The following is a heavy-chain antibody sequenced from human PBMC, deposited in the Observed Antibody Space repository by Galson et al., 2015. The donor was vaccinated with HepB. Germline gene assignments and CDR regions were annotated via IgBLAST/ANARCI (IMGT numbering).Heavy chain of an antibody. J-gene: IGHJ4*02. V-gene: IGHV4-39*01. CDR2: VYHSGDT. CDR3: ARPRYCSSATCSAAFDS. CDR1: GGSIISSTNY. D-gene: IGHD2-2*01. Sequence: ETLSLTCPVSGGSIISSTNYWGWIRQPPGKGLEWIGRVYHSGDTYYNPSLKSRVTISVDRSKNEFSFKLKSVTTADTAVYYCARPRYCSSATCSAAFDSWGQGTLVTVSS.